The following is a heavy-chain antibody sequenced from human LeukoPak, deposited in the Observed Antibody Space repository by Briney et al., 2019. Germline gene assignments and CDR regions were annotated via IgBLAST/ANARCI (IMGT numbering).Heavy chain of an antibody. D-gene: IGHD3-22*01. CDR2: ISSSSSTI. CDR1: GFTFSSYS. CDR3: ARDTNYYDSSGYYYYYYGMDV. J-gene: IGHJ6*02. V-gene: IGHV3-48*02. Sequence: PGRSLRLSCAASGFTFSSYSMNWVRQAPGKGLEWVSYISSSSSTIYYADSVKGRFTISRDNAKNSLYLQMNSLRDEDTAVYYCARDTNYYDSSGYYYYYYGMDVWGQGTTVTVSS.